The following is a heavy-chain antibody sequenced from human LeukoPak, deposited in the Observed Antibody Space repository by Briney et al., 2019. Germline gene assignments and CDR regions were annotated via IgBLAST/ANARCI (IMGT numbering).Heavy chain of an antibody. CDR1: RGSFSGYY. CDR2: INHSGST. Sequence: SETLSLTCAVYRGSFSGYYWSWIRHPPGKGLEWSGEINHSGSTNYNPSLTGRVTISVDTSKNQFSLKLSSVDAADTAVYYCARVGIAVANYFDYWGQGTLVSVSS. J-gene: IGHJ4*02. V-gene: IGHV4-34*01. D-gene: IGHD6-19*01. CDR3: ARVGIAVANYFDY.